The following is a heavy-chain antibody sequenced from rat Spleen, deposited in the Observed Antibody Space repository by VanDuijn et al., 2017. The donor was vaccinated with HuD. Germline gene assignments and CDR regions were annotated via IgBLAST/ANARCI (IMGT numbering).Heavy chain of an antibody. D-gene: IGHD4-3*01. CDR2: IIYDDSRT. Sequence: EVQLVESDGGLVQPGRSLKLSCAASGFTFSDYNMAWVRQAPKKGLEWVATIIYDDSRTYYRDSVKGRFTISRDNAKSSLYLQMDSLRSEDTATYYCTREIIRGTKDWFTHWGQGTLVTVSS. J-gene: IGHJ3*01. V-gene: IGHV5S10*01. CDR1: GFTFSDYN. CDR3: TREIIRGTKDWFTH.